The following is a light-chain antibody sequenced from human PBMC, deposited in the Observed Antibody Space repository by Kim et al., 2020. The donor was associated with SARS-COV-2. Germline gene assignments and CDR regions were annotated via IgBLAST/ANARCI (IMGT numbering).Light chain of an antibody. CDR1: QSISSY. Sequence: ASVGDRVTITCRASQSISSYLNWYQQKPGKAPRLLIYAASSVQGGVPSRFSGGGSGTDFTLTISSLQPEDFATYYCQQSYSTPWTFGQGTKVDIK. CDR3: QQSYSTPWT. J-gene: IGKJ1*01. CDR2: AAS. V-gene: IGKV1-39*01.